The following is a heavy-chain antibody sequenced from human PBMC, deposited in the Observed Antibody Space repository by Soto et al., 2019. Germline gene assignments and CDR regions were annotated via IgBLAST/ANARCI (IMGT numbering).Heavy chain of an antibody. D-gene: IGHD3-9*01. CDR1: GGSISSYY. J-gene: IGHJ4*02. CDR3: ARHQAYYDILTGYSIRGDFDY. CDR2: IYYSGST. Sequence: SSETLSLTCTVSGGSISSYYWSWIRQPTGKGLEWIGYIYYSGSTNYNPSLKSRVTISVDTSKNQFSLKLSSVTAADTAAYYCARHQAYYDILTGYSIRGDFDYWGQGTLVTVSS. V-gene: IGHV4-59*08.